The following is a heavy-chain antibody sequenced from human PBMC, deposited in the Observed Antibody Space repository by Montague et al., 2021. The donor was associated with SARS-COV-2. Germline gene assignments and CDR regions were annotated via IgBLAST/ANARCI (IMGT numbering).Heavy chain of an antibody. CDR3: ARDQFVWSGWYHDGFDV. CDR2: IYYSGST. CDR1: GGSISSGDYY. J-gene: IGHJ6*02. D-gene: IGHD6-19*01. V-gene: IGHV4-31*03. Sequence: TLSLTCTVSGGSISSGDYYWSWIRQHPGKGLEWIGYIYYSGSTYYNPSLRSRLTISVGTSKNQFSLKLSSVTAADTAVYYCARDQFVWSGWYHDGFDVWGQGTTVTVSS.